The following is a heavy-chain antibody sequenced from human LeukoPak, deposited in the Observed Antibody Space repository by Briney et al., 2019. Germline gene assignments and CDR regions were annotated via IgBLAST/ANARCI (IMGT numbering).Heavy chain of an antibody. Sequence: QPGRSLRLSCLGSEFNFGDYAMSWVRQTPGKGLEWIGFIRNKAYGGTTEYAASVKGRFTISRDDSKSIAYLQMNSLKTEDTAVYYCTRHHYGSGSSGFDYWGQGTLVTVSS. CDR1: EFNFGDYA. CDR2: IRNKAYGGTT. J-gene: IGHJ4*02. V-gene: IGHV3-49*04. D-gene: IGHD3-10*01. CDR3: TRHHYGSGSSGFDY.